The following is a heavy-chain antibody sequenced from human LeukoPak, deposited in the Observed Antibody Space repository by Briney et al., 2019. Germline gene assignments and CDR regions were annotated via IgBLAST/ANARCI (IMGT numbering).Heavy chain of an antibody. CDR2: ISPSSIYI. V-gene: IGHV3-21*01. CDR1: GFTFSSYS. CDR3: ARARGYYFDY. J-gene: IGHJ4*02. Sequence: GGSLRLTCAASGFTFSSYSMNWVRQAPGKGLEWVSSISPSSIYIYYADSVKGRFTISRDNAKNSLYLQMNSLRAEDTALYYCARARGYYFDYWGQGTLVTVSS.